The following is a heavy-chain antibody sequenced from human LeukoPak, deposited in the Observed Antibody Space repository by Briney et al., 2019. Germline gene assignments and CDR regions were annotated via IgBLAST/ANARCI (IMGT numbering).Heavy chain of an antibody. CDR1: GGSLSGYY. CDR3: ARVGSVAGSGVPFDI. Sequence: SETLSLTCAVYGGSLSGYYWSWIRQSPGKGLEWIGEINDSGSTNYNPSLKSRVTISVDTSKSQFSLKLSSVTAADTAVYYCARVGSVAGSGVPFDIWGQGTMVTVSS. J-gene: IGHJ3*02. D-gene: IGHD3-10*01. V-gene: IGHV4-34*01. CDR2: INDSGST.